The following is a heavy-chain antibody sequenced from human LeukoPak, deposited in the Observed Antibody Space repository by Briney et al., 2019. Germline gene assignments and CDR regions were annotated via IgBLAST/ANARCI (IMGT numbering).Heavy chain of an antibody. Sequence: SETLSLTCTVSGGSISSNIYYWGWIRQPPGKGPEWIGSIYYTGGTYYNPSLKSRITVSIDTSKNQFSLKLSSVTAADTAVYYCARAPSYYDILTGYPSDWYFDLWGRGTLVTVSS. CDR1: GGSISSNIYY. D-gene: IGHD3-9*01. J-gene: IGHJ2*01. V-gene: IGHV4-39*07. CDR3: ARAPSYYDILTGYPSDWYFDL. CDR2: IYYTGGT.